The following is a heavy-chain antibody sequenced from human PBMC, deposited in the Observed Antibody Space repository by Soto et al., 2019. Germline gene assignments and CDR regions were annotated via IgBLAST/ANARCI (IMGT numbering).Heavy chain of an antibody. V-gene: IGHV4-39*01. D-gene: IGHD3-10*01. CDR3: ARVGGSGSYYYPFDN. CDR1: GGSISSGGYY. CDR2: IYYSGST. J-gene: IGHJ4*02. Sequence: SETLSLTCTVSGGSISSGGYYWSWIRQPPGKGLEWIGSIYYSGSTYYNLSLKSRVTISVDTSKNQFSLKLSSVTAADTAVYFCARVGGSGSYYYPFDNWGLGTPVTVSS.